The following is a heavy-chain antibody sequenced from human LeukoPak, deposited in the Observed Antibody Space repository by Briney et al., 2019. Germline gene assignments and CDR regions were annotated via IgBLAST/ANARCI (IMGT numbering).Heavy chain of an antibody. D-gene: IGHD3-22*01. Sequence: GGSLGLSCAASGFTFSSHSMNWVRQAPGKGLEWVSYISSSSSAIYYADSVKGRFTISRDNAKNSLYLQMNSLRAEDTAVYYCARGAYYYEDWGQGTLVTVSS. CDR3: ARGAYYYED. V-gene: IGHV3-48*01. CDR2: ISSSSSAI. J-gene: IGHJ4*02. CDR1: GFTFSSHS.